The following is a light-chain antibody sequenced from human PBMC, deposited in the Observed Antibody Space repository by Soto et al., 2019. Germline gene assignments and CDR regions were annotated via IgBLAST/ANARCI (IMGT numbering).Light chain of an antibody. CDR1: QSISSN. CDR3: QQYNNWPFT. CDR2: GAS. V-gene: IGKV3-15*01. J-gene: IGKJ3*01. Sequence: EIVMTQSPATLSVSPGERATLSCRASQSISSNLAWYQQKPGQAPRLLIYGASTRATGIPATFSGSESGTEFTLTISSLQSKDFAVYYCQQYNNWPFTFGPGTKVDIK.